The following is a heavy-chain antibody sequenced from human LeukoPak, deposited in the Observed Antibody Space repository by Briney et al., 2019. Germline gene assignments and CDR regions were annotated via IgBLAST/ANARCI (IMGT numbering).Heavy chain of an antibody. V-gene: IGHV1-69*13. CDR1: GGTFSSYA. J-gene: IGHJ4*02. Sequence: SVKVSCKASGGTFSSYAISWVRQAPGQGLEWMGGIIPIFGTANYAQKFQGRVTITADESTSTAYMELSGLRSEDTAVYYCARAGIGYCSDNTCSPDYWGQGTLVTVSS. CDR2: IIPIFGTA. D-gene: IGHD2-15*01. CDR3: ARAGIGYCSDNTCSPDY.